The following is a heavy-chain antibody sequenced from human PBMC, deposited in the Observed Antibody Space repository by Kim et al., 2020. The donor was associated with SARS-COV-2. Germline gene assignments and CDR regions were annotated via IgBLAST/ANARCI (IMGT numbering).Heavy chain of an antibody. V-gene: IGHV1-24*01. CDR3: ATATQDIVATMGVYFDY. CDR2: FDPEDGET. CDR1: GYTLTELS. D-gene: IGHD5-12*01. Sequence: ASVKVSCKVSGYTLTELSMHWVRQAPGKGLEWMGGFDPEDGETIYAQKFQGRVTMTEDTSTDTAYMELSSLRSEDTAVYYCATATQDIVATMGVYFDYWGQGTLVTVSS. J-gene: IGHJ4*02.